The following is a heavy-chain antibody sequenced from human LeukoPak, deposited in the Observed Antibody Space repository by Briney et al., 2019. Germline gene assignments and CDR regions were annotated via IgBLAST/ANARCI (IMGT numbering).Heavy chain of an antibody. D-gene: IGHD2-15*01. V-gene: IGHV1-18*04. CDR1: GYTFSIYG. Sequence: GASVKVSCKASGYTFSIYGISWVRQAPGQGLEWMGWISAYSGNTNYAQNFQGGVSMTTDTSTSTAYMELRSLRYDDTAVYYCARDCSGATCSLDYWGQGTLVTVPS. CDR2: ISAYSGNT. J-gene: IGHJ4*02. CDR3: ARDCSGATCSLDY.